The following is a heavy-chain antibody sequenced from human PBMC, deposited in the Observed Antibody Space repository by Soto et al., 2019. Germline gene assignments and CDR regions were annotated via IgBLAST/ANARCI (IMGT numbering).Heavy chain of an antibody. D-gene: IGHD3-9*01. V-gene: IGHV3-23*01. CDR2: ISGSGGST. CDR1: GFTFSSYA. Sequence: GGSLRLSCAASGFTFSSYAMSWVRQAPGKGLEWVSAISGSGGSTYYADSVKGRFTISRDNSKNTLYLKMNSLRAEDTAVYYCATGGLRYFDWLLSDYWGKRTRATV. CDR3: ATGGLRYFDWLLSDY. J-gene: IGHJ4*02.